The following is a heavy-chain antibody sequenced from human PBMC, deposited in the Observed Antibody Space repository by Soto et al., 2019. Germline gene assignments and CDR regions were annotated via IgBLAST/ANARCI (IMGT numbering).Heavy chain of an antibody. V-gene: IGHV4-59*01. J-gene: IGHJ5*02. CDR3: SRDLTGTHNWFDP. D-gene: IGHD1-20*01. CDR1: GGSISSYY. Sequence: PSETLSLTCTVSGGSISSYYWSWIRQPPGKGLEWIGYIYYSGSTNYNPSLKSRVTISVDTSKNQFSLKLSSVTAADTAVYYCSRDLTGTHNWFDPWRQGTLVTVSS. CDR2: IYYSGST.